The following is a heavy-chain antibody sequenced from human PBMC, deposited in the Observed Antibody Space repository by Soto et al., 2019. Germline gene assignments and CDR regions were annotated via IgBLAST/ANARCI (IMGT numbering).Heavy chain of an antibody. CDR2: TYYRSRWYN. CDR1: GDSVSSNSAA. CDR3: ARACMLDQDYFDY. D-gene: IGHD2-8*01. J-gene: IGHJ4*02. V-gene: IGHV6-1*01. Sequence: SQSLSLTCVISGDSVSSNSAAWNWIRLSPSRGLEWLARTYYRSRWYNDYAVSVRSRITVNPDTSKNQFSLQLTSVTPEDTAVYYCARACMLDQDYFDYCGQGTLVTVSS.